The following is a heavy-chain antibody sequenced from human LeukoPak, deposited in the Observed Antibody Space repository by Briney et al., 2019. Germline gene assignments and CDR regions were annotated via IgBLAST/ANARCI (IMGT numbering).Heavy chain of an antibody. D-gene: IGHD6-19*01. Sequence: SETLSLTCAVYGGSFSGYYWSWVRQPPGKGLEWVGEINQSGSTSYNPSRKSRVTISVDTSKNQFSLKLSSVTAADTAVYYCAGGYSSGWYRYWGQGTLVTVSS. CDR3: AGGYSSGWYRY. V-gene: IGHV4-34*01. CDR1: GGSFSGYY. CDR2: INQSGST. J-gene: IGHJ4*02.